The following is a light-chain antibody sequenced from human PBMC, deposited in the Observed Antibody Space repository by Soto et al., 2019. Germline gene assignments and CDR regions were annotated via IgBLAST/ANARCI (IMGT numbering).Light chain of an antibody. CDR2: KAS. CDR3: QQYNSYSRT. V-gene: IGKV1-5*03. CDR1: QSISSW. Sequence: DIQMTQSPSTLSASVGDRVTITCRASQSISSWLAWYQQKPGKAPKLLIYKASSLKSGVPSRFSGSGSGTEFTLTISSLQLDDFATYYCQQYNSYSRTFGQGTKVEIK. J-gene: IGKJ1*01.